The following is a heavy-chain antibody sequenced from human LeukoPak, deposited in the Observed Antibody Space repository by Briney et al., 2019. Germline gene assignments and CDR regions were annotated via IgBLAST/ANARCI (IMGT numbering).Heavy chain of an antibody. D-gene: IGHD4-17*01. J-gene: IGHJ4*02. CDR3: ARHVDDYGDFNI. Sequence: PSQTLSLTCAVSGDSINNDNYYWSWIRQPAGKGLEWIGRIYALGSTKYNPSLASRVTISVDTSKNQFSLKLSSVTAADTAVCYCARHVDDYGDFNIWGQGTLVTVSS. CDR1: GDSINNDNYY. CDR2: IYALGST. V-gene: IGHV4-61*02.